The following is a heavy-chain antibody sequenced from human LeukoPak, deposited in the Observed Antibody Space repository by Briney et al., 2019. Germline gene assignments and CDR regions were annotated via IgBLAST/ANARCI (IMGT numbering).Heavy chain of an antibody. CDR1: GGSISSYY. CDR2: IYYSGST. J-gene: IGHJ6*02. Sequence: PSETLSLTCTVSGGSISSYYWSWIRQPPGKGLEWIGYIYYSGSTNYNPSLKGRVTISVDTSKNQFSLKLSSVTAADTAVYYCASLTRADYYYYGMDVWGQGTTVTVSS. CDR3: ASLTRADYYYYGMDV. V-gene: IGHV4-59*01.